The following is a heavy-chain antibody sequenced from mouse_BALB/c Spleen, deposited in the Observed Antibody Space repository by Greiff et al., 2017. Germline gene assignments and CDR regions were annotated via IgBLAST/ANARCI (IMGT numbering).Heavy chain of an antibody. CDR1: GFTFSSYA. CDR3: ASFYRYDAMDY. Sequence: DVKLVESGGGLVKPGGSLKLSCAASGFTFSSYAMSWVRQTPEKRLEWVASISSGGSTYYPDSVKGRFTISRDNARNILYLQMSSLRSEDTAMYYCASFYRYDAMDYWGQGTSVTVSS. CDR2: ISSGGST. V-gene: IGHV5-6-5*01. J-gene: IGHJ4*01. D-gene: IGHD2-14*01.